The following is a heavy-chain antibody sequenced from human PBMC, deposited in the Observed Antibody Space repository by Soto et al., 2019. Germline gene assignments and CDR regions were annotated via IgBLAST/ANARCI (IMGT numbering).Heavy chain of an antibody. Sequence: PSETLSLTCAVYGGSFSGYYWSWIRQPPGKGLEWIGEINHSGSTNYNPSLKSRVTISVDTSKNHFSLKLSSVTAADTAVYFCARGFIAVAGDYYYYYYMDVWGKGTTVTVSS. J-gene: IGHJ6*03. CDR2: INHSGST. D-gene: IGHD6-19*01. V-gene: IGHV4-34*01. CDR3: ARGFIAVAGDYYYYYYMDV. CDR1: GGSFSGYY.